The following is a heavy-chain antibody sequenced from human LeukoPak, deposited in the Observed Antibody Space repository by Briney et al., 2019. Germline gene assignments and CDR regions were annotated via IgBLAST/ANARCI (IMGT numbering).Heavy chain of an antibody. D-gene: IGHD5-18*01. CDR2: ISSSSSTI. J-gene: IGHJ6*03. V-gene: IGHV3-48*01. CDR3: ARRNSVTANYYYYMDV. Sequence: GGSLRLSCAASGFTFSSYSMNWVRQAPGKGLEWVSYISSSSSTIYYADSVKGRFTISRDNAKNSLYLQMNSLRAEDTAVYYCARRNSVTANYYYYMDVWGKGTTVTVSS. CDR1: GFTFSSYS.